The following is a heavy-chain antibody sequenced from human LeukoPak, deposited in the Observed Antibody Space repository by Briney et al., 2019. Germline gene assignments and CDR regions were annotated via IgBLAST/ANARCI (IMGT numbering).Heavy chain of an antibody. J-gene: IGHJ4*02. V-gene: IGHV3-21*01. Sequence: KSGGSLRLSCAASGFTFSSYSMNWVRQAPGKGLEWVSSISSSSSYIYYADSVKGRFTISRDNAKNSLYLQMNSLRAEDTAVYYCARDPLGTHADYWGQGTLVTVSS. CDR3: ARDPLGTHADY. CDR2: ISSSSSYI. D-gene: IGHD3-16*01. CDR1: GFTFSSYS.